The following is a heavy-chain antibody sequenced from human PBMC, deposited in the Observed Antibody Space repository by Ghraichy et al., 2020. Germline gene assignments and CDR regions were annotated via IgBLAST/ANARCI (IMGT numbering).Heavy chain of an antibody. CDR3: AKGRAYGGNSNFYY. Sequence: GGSLRLSCAASGFTFSTCAMTWVRQTPGKGLEWVSGTSGSGGSTYYADSVKGRFTISRDNSKNTLYLQMNSLRAEDTAVYYCAKGRAYGGNSNFYYWGHGTLVTVSS. D-gene: IGHD4-23*01. V-gene: IGHV3-23*01. CDR2: TSGSGGST. CDR1: GFTFSTCA. J-gene: IGHJ4*01.